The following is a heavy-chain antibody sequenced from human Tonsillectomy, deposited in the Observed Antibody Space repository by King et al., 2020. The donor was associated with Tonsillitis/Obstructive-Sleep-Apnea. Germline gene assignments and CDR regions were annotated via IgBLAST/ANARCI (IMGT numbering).Heavy chain of an antibody. V-gene: IGHV4-59*01. J-gene: IGHJ3*02. CDR2: IYYTGST. D-gene: IGHD5-12*01. CDR1: GDSISNYY. CDR3: AREGLRDAFDI. Sequence: VQLQELGPGLVKPSETLSLTCTVSGDSISNYYWSWIRQPPGKGLECIGYIYYTGSTNYNPSLKSRVTISVDTSKNQFSLKLSSVTAADTAVYYCAREGLRDAFDIWGQGTMVTVSS.